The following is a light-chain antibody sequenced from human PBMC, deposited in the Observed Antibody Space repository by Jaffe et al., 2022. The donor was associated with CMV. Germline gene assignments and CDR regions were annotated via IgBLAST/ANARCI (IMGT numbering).Light chain of an antibody. J-gene: IGLJ2*01. CDR2: DVS. Sequence: QSALTQPASVSGSPGQSITISCTGTSSDVGAYNYVSWYQQHPGKAPKLMIYDVSDRPSGVSNRFSGSKSGNTASLTISGLQAEDEAEYYCCSYSTSSTPVLGGGTKVTVL. CDR3: CSYSTSSTPV. CDR1: SSDVGAYNY. V-gene: IGLV2-14*03.